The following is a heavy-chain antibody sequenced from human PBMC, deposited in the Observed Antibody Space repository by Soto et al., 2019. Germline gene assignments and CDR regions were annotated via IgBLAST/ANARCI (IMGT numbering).Heavy chain of an antibody. CDR1: GFTFSSYG. CDR2: ISYDGSNQ. D-gene: IGHD2-21*02. V-gene: IGHV3-30*18. J-gene: IGHJ5*02. Sequence: QVQLVESGGGVVQPGRSLRLSCAASGFTFSSYGMHWVRQAPGKGLEWVAVISYDGSNQYYADSVKGRFTISRDNSKNTLYLHMNSLCVEDTAVYYCAKDLGQGDQITPLGPWGQGTLVTVSS. CDR3: AKDLGQGDQITPLGP.